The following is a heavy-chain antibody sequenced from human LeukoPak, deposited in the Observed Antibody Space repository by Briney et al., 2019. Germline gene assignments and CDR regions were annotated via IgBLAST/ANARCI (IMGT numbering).Heavy chain of an antibody. CDR3: ARQRRWIQQI. CDR2: IYYSGTT. J-gene: IGHJ4*02. D-gene: IGHD5-24*01. V-gene: IGHV4-39*01. Sequence: PSETLSLTCTVSGGSIRSSDHYWAWIRQSPGMGLEWIGSIYYSGTTYYNPSLKSRVTISVDTSKNQFSLKLSSLSAADTAVYYCARQRRWIQQIWGQGTLVTVSS. CDR1: GGSIRSSDHY.